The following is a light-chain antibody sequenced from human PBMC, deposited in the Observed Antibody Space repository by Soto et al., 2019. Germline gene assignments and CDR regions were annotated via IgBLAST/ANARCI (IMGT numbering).Light chain of an antibody. CDR2: DAY. CDR1: QSFRGL. V-gene: IGKV3-11*01. Sequence: EVVLTQSTVTLSLSPGERATLSCRASQSFRGLLAWYQQKPGQAPRLLIYDAYNRATGIPPRFSGSGSGTDFTLTISSLEPEDFAVYYCQQRHMWPITFGEGTRLEIK. CDR3: QQRHMWPIT. J-gene: IGKJ5*01.